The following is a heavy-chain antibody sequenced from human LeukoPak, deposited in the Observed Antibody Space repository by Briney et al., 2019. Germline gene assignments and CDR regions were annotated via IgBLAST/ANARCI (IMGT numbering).Heavy chain of an antibody. CDR2: ISGGGGST. J-gene: IGHJ4*02. CDR3: AKDRGVGYSYGYGFDY. Sequence: PGGSLRLSCAASGFTFSTYAPSWVRQAPGKGLEWVSAISGGGGSTYYADSVKGRFTISRDNSKNTLYLQMNSLRAEDTAVYYCAKDRGVGYSYGYGFDYWGQGTLFTVSS. D-gene: IGHD5-18*01. CDR1: GFTFSTYA. V-gene: IGHV3-23*01.